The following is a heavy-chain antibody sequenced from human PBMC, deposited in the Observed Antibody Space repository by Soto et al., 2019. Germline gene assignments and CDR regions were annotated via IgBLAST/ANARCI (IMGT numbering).Heavy chain of an antibody. Sequence: GGSLRLSCAASGFTFSSYAMSWVRQAPGKGLEWVSAISGSGGSTYYADSVKGRFTISRDNSKNTLYLQMNSLRAEDTAVYYCAKQPYMGSREVYAISVDYWGQGTLVTVSS. D-gene: IGHD2-8*01. V-gene: IGHV3-23*01. CDR3: AKQPYMGSREVYAISVDY. CDR1: GFTFSSYA. CDR2: ISGSGGST. J-gene: IGHJ4*02.